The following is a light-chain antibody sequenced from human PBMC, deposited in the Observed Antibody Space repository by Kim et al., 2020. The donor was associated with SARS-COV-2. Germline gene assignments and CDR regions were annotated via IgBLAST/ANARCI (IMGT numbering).Light chain of an antibody. J-gene: IGKJ4*01. CDR1: HDVDIS. Sequence: PGESATLAGRASHDVDISLAWHQQTPGQAPRLLIYDAAIRAAGIPDRFSGSGSGTDFTLTIDSLAPEDFAIYYCQQRGSWPPALTFGGGTKVDIK. CDR2: DAA. CDR3: QQRGSWPPALT. V-gene: IGKV3-11*01.